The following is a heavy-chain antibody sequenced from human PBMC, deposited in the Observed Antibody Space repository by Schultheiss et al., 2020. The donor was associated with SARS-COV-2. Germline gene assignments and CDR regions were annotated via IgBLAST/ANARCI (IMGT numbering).Heavy chain of an antibody. CDR2: INHSGST. Sequence: SQTLSLTCTVSGGSISSYYWSWIRQPPGKGLEWIGEINHSGSTNYNPSLKSRVTISLDTSKNQFSLKLSSVTAADTAVYYCARGGGDRIIQLWSTSYYYYGMDVWGQGTTVTVSS. V-gene: IGHV4-34*01. D-gene: IGHD5-18*01. CDR1: GGSISSYY. J-gene: IGHJ6*02. CDR3: ARGGGDRIIQLWSTSYYYYGMDV.